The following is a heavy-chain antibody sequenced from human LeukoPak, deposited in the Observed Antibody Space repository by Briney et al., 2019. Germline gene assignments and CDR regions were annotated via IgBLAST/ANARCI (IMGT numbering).Heavy chain of an antibody. CDR1: GFTVSSNY. J-gene: IGHJ6*02. Sequence: PGGSLRLSCAASGFTVSSNYMSWVRQAPGKGLEWVSVIYSGGSTYYADSVKGRFTISRDNSKNTLYLQMNSLRAEDTAVYYCARAGDYGDSRHYYYYCGMDVWGQGTTVTVSS. CDR2: IYSGGST. D-gene: IGHD4-17*01. CDR3: ARAGDYGDSRHYYYYCGMDV. V-gene: IGHV3-66*01.